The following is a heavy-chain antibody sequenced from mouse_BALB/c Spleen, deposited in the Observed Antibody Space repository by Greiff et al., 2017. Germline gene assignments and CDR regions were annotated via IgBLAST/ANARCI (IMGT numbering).Heavy chain of an antibody. V-gene: IGHV14-3*02. J-gene: IGHJ2*01. CDR1: GFNIKDYY. D-gene: IGHD1-1*01. CDR2: IDPAHGNT. Sequence: VQLKESGAELVKPGASVKMSCTASGFNIKDYYMHWVKQRPEQGLEWIGRIDPAHGNTKYDPKFQGKATITAEASSNTAYVQLNSMTSEDTAVYESAPTRNSSCNYFANGGKGPPLPVSS. CDR3: APTRNSSCNYFAN.